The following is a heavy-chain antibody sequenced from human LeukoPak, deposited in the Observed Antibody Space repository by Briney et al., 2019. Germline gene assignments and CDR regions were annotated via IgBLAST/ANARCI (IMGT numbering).Heavy chain of an antibody. V-gene: IGHV1-18*01. Sequence: ASVQVSCQASGYPFTSYGISWVRQAPGQGLEWMGWISAYNGNTNYAQKLQGRVTMTTDTSTSTAYMELRSLRSDDTAVYYCAIAVAGTGFDYWGQGTLVTVSS. J-gene: IGHJ4*02. D-gene: IGHD6-19*01. CDR1: GYPFTSYG. CDR2: ISAYNGNT. CDR3: AIAVAGTGFDY.